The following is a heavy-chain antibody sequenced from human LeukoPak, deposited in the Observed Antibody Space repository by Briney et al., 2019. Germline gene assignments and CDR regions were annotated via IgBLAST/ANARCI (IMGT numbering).Heavy chain of an antibody. D-gene: IGHD5-24*01. J-gene: IGHJ4*02. CDR1: GYTFTSYD. CDR2: MNPNSGNT. CDR3: ARDPGFLQSDY. Sequence: ASVKVSCKASGYTFTSYDINWVRQATGQGLEWMGWMNPNSGNTGYAQKFQGRVTMTRDTSVNTAYMHLSSLKSDDTAIYFCARDPGFLQSDYWGQGTLVTVPS. V-gene: IGHV1-8*01.